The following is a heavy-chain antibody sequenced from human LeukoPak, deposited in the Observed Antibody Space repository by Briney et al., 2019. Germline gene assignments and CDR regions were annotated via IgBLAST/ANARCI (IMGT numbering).Heavy chain of an antibody. CDR1: GYTFTGYY. D-gene: IGHD3-9*01. CDR2: INPNSGGT. J-gene: IGHJ4*02. Sequence: ASVKVSCQASGYTFTGYYMHWVRQAPGQGLEWMGWINPNSGGTNYAQKFQGRVTMTRDTSISTAYMELSRLRSDDTAVYYCARFVILTGYCDYWGQGTLVTVSS. V-gene: IGHV1-2*02. CDR3: ARFVILTGYCDY.